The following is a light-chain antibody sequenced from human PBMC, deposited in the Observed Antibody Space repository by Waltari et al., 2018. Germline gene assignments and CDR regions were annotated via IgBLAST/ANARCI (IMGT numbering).Light chain of an antibody. V-gene: IGLV2-8*01. J-gene: IGLJ1*01. CDR1: SSDVGGYTY. Sequence: QSALTQPPSASGSPGQSVTISCTGTSSDVGGYTYVSWYQQPPGKAPKLMIYEVRTRPSGVPDRFSGSKSGNTASLTVSGLQAEDEADYYCSSFAGSNNYVFGTGTKVTVL. CDR2: EVR. CDR3: SSFAGSNNYV.